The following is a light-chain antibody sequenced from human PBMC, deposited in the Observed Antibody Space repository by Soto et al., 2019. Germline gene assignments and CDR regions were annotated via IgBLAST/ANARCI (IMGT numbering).Light chain of an antibody. V-gene: IGLV3-21*02. CDR1: NSGSKS. Sequence: SYELTQPPSVSVAPGQTARITCGGNNSGSKSVHWYQQKPGQAPVLVVYDDSDRPSGIPERFSGSNSGNTATLTISRVEAGDEADYYCQVWDSSSDHAYVVFGGGTKLTVL. CDR2: DDS. J-gene: IGLJ2*01. CDR3: QVWDSSSDHAYVV.